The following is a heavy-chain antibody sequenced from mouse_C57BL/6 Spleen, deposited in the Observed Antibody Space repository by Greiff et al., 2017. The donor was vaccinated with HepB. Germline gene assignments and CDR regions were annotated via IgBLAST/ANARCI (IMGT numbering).Heavy chain of an antibody. J-gene: IGHJ3*01. V-gene: IGHV1-80*01. CDR2: IYPGDGDT. CDR1: GYAFSSYW. D-gene: IGHD2-4*01. CDR3: ARWDDYDGSFAY. Sequence: QVQLQQSGAELVKPGASVKISCKASGYAFSSYWMNWVKQRPGKGLEWIGQIYPGDGDTNYNGKFKGKATLTADKSSSTAYMQLSSLTSEDSAVYFCARWDDYDGSFAYWGQGTLVTVSA.